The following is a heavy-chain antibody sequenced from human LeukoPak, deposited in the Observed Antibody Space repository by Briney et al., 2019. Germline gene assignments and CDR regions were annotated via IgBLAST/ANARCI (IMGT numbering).Heavy chain of an antibody. D-gene: IGHD3-3*01. Sequence: SETLSLTCTVSGGSISSSSYYWGWIRQPPGKGLEWIGSIYYSGSTYYNPSLKSRVTISVDTPKNQFSLKLSSVTAADTAVYYCARQNYDFWSGYYPYYFDYWGQGTLVTVSS. V-gene: IGHV4-39*01. CDR2: IYYSGST. J-gene: IGHJ4*02. CDR3: ARQNYDFWSGYYPYYFDY. CDR1: GGSISSSSYY.